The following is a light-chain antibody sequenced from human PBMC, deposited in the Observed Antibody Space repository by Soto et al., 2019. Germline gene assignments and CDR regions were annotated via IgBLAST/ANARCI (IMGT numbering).Light chain of an antibody. CDR2: EVN. CDR3: NSYTSSNTYV. CDR1: SSDVGSYNR. Sequence: QSALTQPPSVSGSPGQSVTISCTGTSSDVGSYNRVSWYQQPPGTAPKLMIYEVNNRPSGVPDRFSGSKSGNTASLTITGLQAEDEADYYCNSYTSSNTYVFGTGTKVPV. V-gene: IGLV2-18*02. J-gene: IGLJ1*01.